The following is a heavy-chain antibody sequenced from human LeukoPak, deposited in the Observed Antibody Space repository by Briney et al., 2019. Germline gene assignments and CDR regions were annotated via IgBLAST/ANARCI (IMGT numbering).Heavy chain of an antibody. CDR1: GGTFSSYA. CDR3: ARSYYYDSSGSFDY. D-gene: IGHD3-22*01. Sequence: SVKVSCKASGGTFSSYAISWVRQAPGQGLEWIGGIIPIFGTANYAQKFQGRVTITADESTSTAYMELSSLRSEDAAVYYCARSYYYDSSGSFDYWGQGTLVTVSS. CDR2: IIPIFGTA. J-gene: IGHJ4*02. V-gene: IGHV1-69*01.